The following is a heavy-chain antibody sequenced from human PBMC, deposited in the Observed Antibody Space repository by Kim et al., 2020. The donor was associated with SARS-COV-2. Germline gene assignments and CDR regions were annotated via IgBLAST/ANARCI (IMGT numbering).Heavy chain of an antibody. CDR3: ARGLITSLSIAPRDNWFDP. V-gene: IGHV1-8*01. D-gene: IGHD6-6*01. CDR1: GYTFTSYD. Sequence: ASVKVSCKASGYTFTSYDINWVRQATGQGLEWMGWMNPNSGNTGYAQKFQGRVTMTRNTSISTAYMELSSLRSEDTAVYYCARGLITSLSIAPRDNWFDPWGQGTLVTVSS. J-gene: IGHJ5*02. CDR2: MNPNSGNT.